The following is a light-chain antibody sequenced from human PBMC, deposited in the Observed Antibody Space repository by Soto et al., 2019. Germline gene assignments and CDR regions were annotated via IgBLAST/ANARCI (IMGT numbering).Light chain of an antibody. CDR3: QQYYNWPYT. V-gene: IGKV3-15*01. J-gene: IGKJ2*01. CDR2: GTS. CDR1: QSVTSN. Sequence: EIVMTQSPATLSVSPGEGATLSCRASQSVTSNLAWYQQQPGPAPRLLIYGTSTRATGIPAMLSGSGSGTEFTLTISSLQSEDFAVYYCQQYYNWPYTVGQGTKLEIK.